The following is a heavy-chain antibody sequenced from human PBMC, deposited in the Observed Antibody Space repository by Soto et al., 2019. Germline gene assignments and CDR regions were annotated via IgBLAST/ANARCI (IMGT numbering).Heavy chain of an antibody. CDR3: ARSGDVLRYFDWLTARDY. D-gene: IGHD3-9*01. J-gene: IGHJ4*02. CDR1: GYTFTSYG. V-gene: IGHV1-18*01. Sequence: QVQLVQSGAEVKKPGASVKVSCKASGYTFTSYGISWVRQAPGQGLEWMGWISAYNGNTNYAQKLQGRVTMTTDTATSTAYMERRSLRSDDTAVYYCARSGDVLRYFDWLTARDYWGQGTLVTVSS. CDR2: ISAYNGNT.